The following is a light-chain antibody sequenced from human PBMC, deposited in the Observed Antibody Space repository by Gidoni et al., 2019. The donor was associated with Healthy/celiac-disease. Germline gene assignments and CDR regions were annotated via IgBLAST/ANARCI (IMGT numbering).Light chain of an antibody. J-gene: IGLJ1*01. Sequence: QSALTQPPSASGSPGQSVTISCPGTSSAVGGYNYVSWYQQHPGKAPKLMIYEVSKRPSGVPDRFSGSKSGNTASLTVSGLQAEDEADYYCSSYAGSKNVFGTGTKVTVL. CDR3: SSYAGSKNV. CDR2: EVS. CDR1: SSAVGGYNY. V-gene: IGLV2-8*01.